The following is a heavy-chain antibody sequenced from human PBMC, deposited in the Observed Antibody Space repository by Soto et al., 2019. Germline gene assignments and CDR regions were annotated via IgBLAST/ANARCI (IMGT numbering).Heavy chain of an antibody. CDR3: ATYRKFFQI. J-gene: IGHJ3*02. V-gene: IGHV4-34*01. CDR1: NGSFTDYF. CDR2: INHRGGA. Sequence: SETLSLTCAAHNGSFTDYFWTWIRQSPGKGLEWIGEINHRGGATYNPSLKSRVTISVDRSKNHFFLNLTSVTAADTAVYYCATYRKFFQIWGQGTKVTVSS.